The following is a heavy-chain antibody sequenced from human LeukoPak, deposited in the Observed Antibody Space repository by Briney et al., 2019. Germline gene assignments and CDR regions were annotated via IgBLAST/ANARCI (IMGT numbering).Heavy chain of an antibody. J-gene: IGHJ4*02. CDR3: AKASSGYYYVTDY. V-gene: IGHV3-23*01. CDR2: ISGSGGRT. Sequence: GGTLRLSCAASGFTFSSFGMSWVRQAPGKGLEWVSAISGSGGRTYDTDSVKGRFTISRDNSKNTLYLQMNSLRAEDTAVYYCAKASSGYYYVTDYWGQGTLVTVSS. CDR1: GFTFSSFG. D-gene: IGHD3-22*01.